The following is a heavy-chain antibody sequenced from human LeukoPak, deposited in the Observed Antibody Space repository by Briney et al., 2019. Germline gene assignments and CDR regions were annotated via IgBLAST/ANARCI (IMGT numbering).Heavy chain of an antibody. D-gene: IGHD3-10*01. V-gene: IGHV4-34*01. CDR2: INHSGST. J-gene: IGHJ3*02. Sequence: SETPSLTCAVYGGSFSGYYWSWIRQPPGKGPEWIGEINHSGSTNYNPSLKSRVTISVDTSKNQFSLKLSSVTAADTAVYYCARWHYYGSGSYYKHAFDIWGQGTMVTVSS. CDR1: GGSFSGYY. CDR3: ARWHYYGSGSYYKHAFDI.